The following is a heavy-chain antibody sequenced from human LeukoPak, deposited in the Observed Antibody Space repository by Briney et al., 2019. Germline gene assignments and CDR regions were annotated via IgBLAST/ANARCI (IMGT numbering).Heavy chain of an antibody. D-gene: IGHD6-19*01. CDR3: ASTRRAAVAGRFDS. CDR2: IYHSGNT. J-gene: IGHJ4*02. V-gene: IGHV4-4*09. Sequence: SETLSLTCTVSGGSISSYYWSWIRQPPGKGLEWIGYIYHSGNTNYSPALESRVTMSVDESKNQFSLRVHFVSAADTAVYYCASTRRAAVAGRFDSWGQGTLVTVSS. CDR1: GGSISSYY.